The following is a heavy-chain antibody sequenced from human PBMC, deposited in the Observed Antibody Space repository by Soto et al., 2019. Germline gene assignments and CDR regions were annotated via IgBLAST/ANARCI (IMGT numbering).Heavy chain of an antibody. D-gene: IGHD3-3*01. J-gene: IGHJ6*03. CDR3: ARVTAYYDFWSGYSSYYYYMDV. Sequence: ASVKVSCKASGYTFTSYDINWVRQATGQGLEWMGWMNPNSGNTGYAQKFQGRVTMTRNTSISTAYMELSSLRSEDTAVYYCARVTAYYDFWSGYSSYYYYMDVWGKGTTVTVSS. V-gene: IGHV1-8*01. CDR1: GYTFTSYD. CDR2: MNPNSGNT.